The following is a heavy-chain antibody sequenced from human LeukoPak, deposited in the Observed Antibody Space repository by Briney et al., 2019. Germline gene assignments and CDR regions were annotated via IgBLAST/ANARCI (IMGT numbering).Heavy chain of an antibody. CDR3: AREKYCTATDCLHGRFYFDY. D-gene: IGHD2-8*02. Sequence: GGSLRLSCAASGFTFSRYSMHWVRQAPGKGLEWVAVISSDESSENYADSVEGRFTISRDNSKNTLYLQMNTLRAEDTAVYYCAREKYCTATDCLHGRFYFDYWGQGTLVTVPS. J-gene: IGHJ4*02. CDR1: GFTFSRYS. CDR2: ISSDESSE. V-gene: IGHV3-30*04.